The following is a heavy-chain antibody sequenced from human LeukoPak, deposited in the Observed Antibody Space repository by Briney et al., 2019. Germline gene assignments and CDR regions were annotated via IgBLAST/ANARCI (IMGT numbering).Heavy chain of an antibody. D-gene: IGHD3-9*01. CDR3: ARGSYYDILTGLRPFDY. Sequence: PGGSLRLSCAVYGGSFSGYYWSWIRQPPGKGLEWIGEINHSGSTNYNPSLKSRVTVSVDTSKNQFSLKLSSVTAADTAVYYCARGSYYDILTGLRPFDYWGQGTLVTVSS. J-gene: IGHJ4*02. CDR1: GGSFSGYY. CDR2: INHSGST. V-gene: IGHV4-34*01.